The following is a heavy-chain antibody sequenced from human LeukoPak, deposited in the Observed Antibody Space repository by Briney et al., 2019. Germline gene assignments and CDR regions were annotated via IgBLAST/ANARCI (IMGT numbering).Heavy chain of an antibody. CDR2: ISSSSSTI. V-gene: IGHV3-48*04. D-gene: IGHD5-18*01. CDR1: GFTFSSYS. CDR3: ARGYLLRYSYGQGMDY. Sequence: GGSLRLSCAASGFTFSSYSMNWVRQAPGKGLEWVSYISSSSSTIYYADSVKGRFTISRDNAKNSLYLQMNSLRAEDTAVYYCARGYLLRYSYGQGMDYWGQGTLVTVSS. J-gene: IGHJ4*02.